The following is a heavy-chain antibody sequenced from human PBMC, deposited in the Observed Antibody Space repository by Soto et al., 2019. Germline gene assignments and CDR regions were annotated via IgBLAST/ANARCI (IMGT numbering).Heavy chain of an antibody. J-gene: IGHJ4*02. V-gene: IGHV3-7*03. Sequence: GGSLRLSCEASGFTFSGYWMSWVRQAPGKGLGWVADIKHDGSVQYYVDSVKGRFTISRDNAKKLLYLQMNGLRAEDTALYYCARATYSNAWYRFDLWGQGTLVTVSS. CDR3: ARATYSNAWYRFDL. CDR2: IKHDGSVQ. CDR1: GFTFSGYW. D-gene: IGHD4-4*01.